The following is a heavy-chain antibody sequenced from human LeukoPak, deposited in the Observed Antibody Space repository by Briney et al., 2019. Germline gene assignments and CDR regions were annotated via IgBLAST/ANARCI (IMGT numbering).Heavy chain of an antibody. CDR1: GFTFSSYW. CDR2: IKQDGSEK. CDR3: ARGDPWFGESYYYYMDV. V-gene: IGHV3-7*01. J-gene: IGHJ6*03. Sequence: SGGSLRLSCAASGFTFSSYWMSWVRQAPGKGLEWVANIKQDGSEKYYVDSVKGRFTISRDNAKNSLYLQMNSLRAEDTAVYYCARGDPWFGESYYYYMDVWGKGTTVTVSS. D-gene: IGHD3-10*01.